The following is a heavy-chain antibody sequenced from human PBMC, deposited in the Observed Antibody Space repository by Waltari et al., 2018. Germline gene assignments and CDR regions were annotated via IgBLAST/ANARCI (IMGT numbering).Heavy chain of an antibody. CDR1: GGTFSSYA. CDR2: IIPIVGTA. V-gene: IGHV1-69*12. Sequence: QVQLVQSGAEVKKPGSSVKVSCKASGGTFSSYAISWVRQAPGQGLEWLGGIIPIVGTANDAQKFQGRVTITADESTSTAYMELSSLRSEDTAVYYCARDFPPRIAAPRGFDYWGQGTLVTVSS. J-gene: IGHJ4*02. D-gene: IGHD6-6*01. CDR3: ARDFPPRIAAPRGFDY.